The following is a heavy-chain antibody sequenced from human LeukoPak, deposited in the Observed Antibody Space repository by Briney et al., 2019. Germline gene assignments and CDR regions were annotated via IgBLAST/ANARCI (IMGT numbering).Heavy chain of an antibody. V-gene: IGHV1-18*01. J-gene: IGHJ3*02. Sequence: ASVKVSCKASGYTFTSYGISWGRQAPGQRLEWMGWISAYNGNTNYAQKLQGRVTMTTDTSTSTAYMELRSLRSDDTAVYYCARDGDILTGHVAGGDAFDIWGQGTMVTVSS. CDR3: ARDGDILTGHVAGGDAFDI. CDR2: ISAYNGNT. D-gene: IGHD3-9*01. CDR1: GYTFTSYG.